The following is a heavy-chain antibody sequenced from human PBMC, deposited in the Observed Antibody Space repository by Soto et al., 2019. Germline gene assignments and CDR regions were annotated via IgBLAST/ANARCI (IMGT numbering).Heavy chain of an antibody. D-gene: IGHD3-16*01. J-gene: IGHJ5*01. CDR1: GLTFNNYA. V-gene: IGHV3-23*01. CDR2: ISATGGGT. Sequence: PGCSMRLSCTACGLTFNNYAMSGVCKATGKGLEWVSLISATGGGTYYADSVKGRFSISRDNSKNTLYLQMNSLRAEDTAVYYCVKDRRAGGNSAFYFDFWGQGAQVTVS. CDR3: VKDRRAGGNSAFYFDF.